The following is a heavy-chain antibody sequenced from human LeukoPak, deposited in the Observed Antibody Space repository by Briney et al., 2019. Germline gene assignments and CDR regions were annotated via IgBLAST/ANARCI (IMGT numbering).Heavy chain of an antibody. J-gene: IGHJ4*02. V-gene: IGHV4-59*01. CDR3: ARGPTVGSGSYVDY. CDR2: IHYSGST. CDR1: GGSISSYY. D-gene: IGHD3-10*01. Sequence: PSETLSLTCTVSGGSISSYYWSWIRRPPGKGLEWIGYIHYSGSTNYNPSLKSRVTISVDTSKNQFSLKLSSVTAADTAVYYCARGPTVGSGSYVDYWGQGTLVTVSS.